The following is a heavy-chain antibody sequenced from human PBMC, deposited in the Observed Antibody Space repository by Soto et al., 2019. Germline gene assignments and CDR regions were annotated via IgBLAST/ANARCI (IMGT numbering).Heavy chain of an antibody. J-gene: IGHJ4*02. Sequence: PSGTLCLTFAVSGCSLTSGCYSGGWVRQPPGKGLEWIGYIYHSSTTYYDPSLKSRVTISVDRSKNQFSLKLSSVTAADTAVYYCARSMTTVVTLDYWGQGTLVTVSS. CDR2: IYHSSTT. CDR1: GCSLTSGCYS. D-gene: IGHD4-17*01. CDR3: ARSMTTVVTLDY. V-gene: IGHV4-30-2*01.